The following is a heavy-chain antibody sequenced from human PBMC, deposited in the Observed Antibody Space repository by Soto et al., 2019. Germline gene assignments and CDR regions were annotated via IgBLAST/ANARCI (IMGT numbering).Heavy chain of an antibody. CDR3: ARDVIGQDNYETIGYYFDH. CDR2: IEPSGGIT. V-gene: IGHV1-46*01. D-gene: IGHD3-22*01. J-gene: IGHJ4*02. Sequence: QVQLSQFGAEVKKPGASVKVSCKASGYSFTNFHIHWVRQAPGQGLESMGMIEPSGGITRDAQRRQGRITMTRDATTSNVYMELISLKSEDTAVYYCARDVIGQDNYETIGYYFDHWGQGTLVTVSS. CDR1: GYSFTNFH.